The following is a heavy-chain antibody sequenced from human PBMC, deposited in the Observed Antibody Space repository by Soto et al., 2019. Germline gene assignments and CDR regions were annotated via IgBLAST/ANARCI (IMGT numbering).Heavy chain of an antibody. V-gene: IGHV1-69*01. CDR2: IIPIFGTA. CDR3: ARDGSGYRSRASPMDV. CDR1: GDTFSSYA. D-gene: IGHD3-22*01. Sequence: QVQLVQSGAEVKKPGSSVKVSCKASGDTFSSYAISWVRQAPGQGLEWMGGIIPIFGTANYAQKFQGRVTITADDATSTAYMELSSLRSEATAVYYCARDGSGYRSRASPMDVWDQATTVTVSS. J-gene: IGHJ6*02.